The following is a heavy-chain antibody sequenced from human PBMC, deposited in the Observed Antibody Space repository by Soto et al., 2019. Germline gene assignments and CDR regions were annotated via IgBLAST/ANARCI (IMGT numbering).Heavy chain of an antibody. D-gene: IGHD1-26*01. V-gene: IGHV1-69*01. CDR1: GGTFSSDA. J-gene: IGHJ4*02. CDR3: AFGQGKDSGSRSALEDY. Sequence: QVQLVQSGAEVKKPGSSVKVSCKASGGTFSSDAISWVRQAPGQGLEWMGGIIPIFGTANYAQKFQGRVTITAVESTSTAYMELSSLRSEDTAVYYCAFGQGKDSGSRSALEDYWGQGTLVTVSS. CDR2: IIPIFGTA.